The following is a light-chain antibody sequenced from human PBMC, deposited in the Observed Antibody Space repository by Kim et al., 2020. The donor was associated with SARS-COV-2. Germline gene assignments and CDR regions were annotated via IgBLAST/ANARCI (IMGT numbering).Light chain of an antibody. CDR3: QVWDSSSDHWV. CDR1: NIGRKS. V-gene: IGLV3-21*04. Sequence: SYELTQPPSVSVAPGQTARITCGGNNIGRKSVHWYQQKPGQAPVLVIYYDSDRPSGIPERFSGSNSGNTATLTISRVDAGDEADYYCQVWDSSSDHWVFGGGTKLTVL. CDR2: YDS. J-gene: IGLJ3*02.